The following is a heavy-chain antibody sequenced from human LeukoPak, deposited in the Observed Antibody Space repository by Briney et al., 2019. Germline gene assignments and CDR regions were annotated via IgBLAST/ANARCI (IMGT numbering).Heavy chain of an antibody. CDR3: ARVLTVVATAPPYWHFDL. V-gene: IGHV4-59*08. Sequence: SETLSLTCSVSGGSISNYYWSWLRQSPGKGLEWIGSIYNSGGTNYNPSLKSRVTISLDTSKNQFSLKLTSVTAADTAVFSCARVLTVVATAPPYWHFDLWGRGTLVTVSS. CDR1: GGSISNYY. CDR2: IYNSGGT. D-gene: IGHD2-21*02. J-gene: IGHJ2*01.